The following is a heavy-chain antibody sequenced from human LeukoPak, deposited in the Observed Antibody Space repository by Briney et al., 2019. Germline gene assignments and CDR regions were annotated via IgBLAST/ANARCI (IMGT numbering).Heavy chain of an antibody. Sequence: ASVKVSCKSSGYTFTGYYMHRVRQAPGQGLELMGRINPNSGGTNYAQKSQGRVTMTRDTSISTAYTELSRLRSDDTAVYYCARGAEYYYDSSGYGVYWGQGTLVTVSS. J-gene: IGHJ4*02. CDR1: GYTFTGYY. V-gene: IGHV1-2*06. CDR2: INPNSGGT. D-gene: IGHD3-22*01. CDR3: ARGAEYYYDSSGYGVY.